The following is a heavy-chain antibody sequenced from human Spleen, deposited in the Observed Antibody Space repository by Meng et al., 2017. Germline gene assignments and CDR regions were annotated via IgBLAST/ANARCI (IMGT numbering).Heavy chain of an antibody. Sequence: QVQPPQSGPGLVKPSQTRSLTCAISGDRVSTISAAWNWIRQSPSRGLEWLGRTYYRSKWYNDFAVSVKSRITINADTFNNQLSLHLNSVTPEDTAVYFCASAFMPSGWAFDPWGQGTVVTVSS. CDR2: TYYRSKWYN. V-gene: IGHV6-1*01. D-gene: IGHD2-2*01. CDR3: ASAFMPSGWAFDP. CDR1: GDRVSTISAA. J-gene: IGHJ5*02.